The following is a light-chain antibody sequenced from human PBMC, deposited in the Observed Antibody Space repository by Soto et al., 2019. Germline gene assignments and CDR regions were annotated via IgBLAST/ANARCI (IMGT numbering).Light chain of an antibody. J-gene: IGLJ1*01. V-gene: IGLV2-14*01. CDR2: EVS. CDR3: SSFADFTYV. CDR1: SSDVGAYNY. Sequence: QSVLTQPASVSGSPGQSITISCTGTSSDVGAYNYVSWYQQRPGKAPKVMIYEVSNRPSGVSNRFSGSKPGNTASLTISGLLAEDEADYYCSSFADFTYVFGTGTKLTVL.